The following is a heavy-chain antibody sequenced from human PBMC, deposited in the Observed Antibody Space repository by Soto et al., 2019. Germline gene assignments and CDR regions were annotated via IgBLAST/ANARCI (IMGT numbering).Heavy chain of an antibody. J-gene: IGHJ6*02. CDR1: GGSFRGYY. Sequence: SETQSLTCAVYGGSFRGYYLSWIRQPPGKGLEWIGEINHSGSTNYNPSLKSRVTISVDTSKNQFSLKLSSVTAADTAVYYCARGFSGITMVRGELPPYYYYGMDVWGQGTTVTVSS. CDR2: INHSGST. V-gene: IGHV4-34*01. CDR3: ARGFSGITMVRGELPPYYYYGMDV. D-gene: IGHD3-10*01.